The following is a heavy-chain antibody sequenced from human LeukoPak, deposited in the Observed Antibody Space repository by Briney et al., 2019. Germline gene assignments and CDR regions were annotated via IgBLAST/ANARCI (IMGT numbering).Heavy chain of an antibody. CDR3: ARAPNYYDSSGYYFDY. CDR1: GYTFTGYY. J-gene: IGHJ4*02. V-gene: IGHV1-2*02. CDR2: INPNSGGT. D-gene: IGHD3-22*01. Sequence: ASVKVSCKASGYTFTGYYMHWVRQAPGQGLEWMGWINPNSGGTNYAQKFQGRVTMTRDTSISTAYMELSNLRSDDTAVYYCARAPNYYDSSGYYFDYWGQGTLVTVSS.